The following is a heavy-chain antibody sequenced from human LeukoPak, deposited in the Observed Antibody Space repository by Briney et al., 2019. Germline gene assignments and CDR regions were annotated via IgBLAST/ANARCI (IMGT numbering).Heavy chain of an antibody. D-gene: IGHD6-19*01. CDR2: IYTSGST. V-gene: IGHV4-61*02. Sequence: SETLSLTCTVSGGSISSGSYYWSWIRQPAGKGLGWIGRIYTSGSTNYNPSLKSRVTISVDTSKNQFSLKLSSVTAADTAVYYCARDWWGSGWYGFDYWGQGTLVTVSS. CDR1: GGSISSGSYY. CDR3: ARDWWGSGWYGFDY. J-gene: IGHJ4*02.